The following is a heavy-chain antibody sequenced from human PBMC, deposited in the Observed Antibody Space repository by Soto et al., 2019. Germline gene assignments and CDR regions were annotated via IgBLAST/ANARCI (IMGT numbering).Heavy chain of an antibody. J-gene: IGHJ3*02. Sequence: QLHLVQSGAVVKKPGASVTVSCSASGYPVTAYYMHWVRQAPGRGLEWMGGINPATGAAKYTQTFPGMVTMPRDTSTSTVFMELSGLTSEDTAVFYCARGGGVGVAGSAAFDMWGQGTLVTVSS. D-gene: IGHD3-3*01. V-gene: IGHV1-2*02. CDR1: GYPVTAYY. CDR3: ARGGGVGVAGSAAFDM. CDR2: INPATGAA.